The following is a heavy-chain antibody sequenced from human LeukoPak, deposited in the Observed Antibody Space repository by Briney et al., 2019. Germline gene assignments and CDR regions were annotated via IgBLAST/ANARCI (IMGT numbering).Heavy chain of an antibody. CDR2: INYSGSA. D-gene: IGHD4-17*01. CDR3: ARHNYDDYVFDI. J-gene: IGHJ3*02. V-gene: IGHV4-59*08. CDR1: GGSLSSYY. Sequence: SKTLSRTCTVSGGSLSSYYFSWIRQSPGKGLEWIAYINYSGSASYNPSLKSRVTMSVDTSKQFSLSLSSVTAADTAVYYCARHNYDDYVFDIWGQGAKVTVSS.